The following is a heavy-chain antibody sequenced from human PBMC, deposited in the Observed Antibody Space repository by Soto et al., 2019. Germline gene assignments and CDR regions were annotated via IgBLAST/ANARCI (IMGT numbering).Heavy chain of an antibody. D-gene: IGHD6-19*01. CDR1: GFTFNYYP. Sequence: GGSLRLSCAASGFTFNYYPMHWVRQAPGKGLEWVAVVSFDGSNKYYADSVKGRFTISKDNSKNTLYLQMNSLRREDTAVYYCARLPGLFVAVLYIYPLDGREAMSDVDVWGQGTTVTVSS. V-gene: IGHV3-30-3*01. J-gene: IGHJ6*02. CDR3: ARLPGLFVAVLYIYPLDGREAMSDVDV. CDR2: VSFDGSNK.